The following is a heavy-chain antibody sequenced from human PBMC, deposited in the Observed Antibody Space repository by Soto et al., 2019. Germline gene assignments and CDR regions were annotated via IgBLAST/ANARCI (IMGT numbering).Heavy chain of an antibody. D-gene: IGHD2-2*01. J-gene: IGHJ6*02. Sequence: ASVKVSCKASGGTFSSYAISWVRQAPGQGLEWMGGIIPIFGTANYAQKFQGRVTITADKSTSTAYMELSSLRSEDTAVYYCARDIVVVPAAGRSPYGMDVWGQGTTVTVSS. CDR3: ARDIVVVPAAGRSPYGMDV. CDR2: IIPIFGTA. V-gene: IGHV1-69*06. CDR1: GGTFSSYA.